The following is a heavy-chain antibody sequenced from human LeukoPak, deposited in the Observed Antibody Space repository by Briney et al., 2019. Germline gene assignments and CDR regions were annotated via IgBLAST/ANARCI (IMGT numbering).Heavy chain of an antibody. CDR1: GYTFTSYG. Sequence: ASVKVSCKASGYTFTSYGISWVRQAPGQGLEWMGWISAYNGNTNYAQKLQGRVTMTTDTSTSTAYMELRSLRSEDTAVYYCARTPSQRRSSTSRGYFDYWGQGTLVTVSS. V-gene: IGHV1-18*01. J-gene: IGHJ4*02. CDR2: ISAYNGNT. CDR3: ARTPSQRRSSTSRGYFDY. D-gene: IGHD2-2*01.